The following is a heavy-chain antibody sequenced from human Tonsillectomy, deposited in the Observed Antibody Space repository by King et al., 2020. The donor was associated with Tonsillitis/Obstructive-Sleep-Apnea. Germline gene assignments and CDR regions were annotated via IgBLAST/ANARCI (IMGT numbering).Heavy chain of an antibody. CDR2: ISTSSSYI. CDR3: ARDSDDAFDI. J-gene: IGHJ3*02. CDR1: GFTFSSYS. V-gene: IGHV3-21*01. Sequence: VQLVESGGGLVKPGGSLRLSCAASGFTFSSYSMNWVRQAPGKGLEWVSSISTSSSYIYYADSVKGRFTISRDNAKNSLDLQMNSLRPGDTAVYYCARDSDDAFDIWGLGTMVTVSS.